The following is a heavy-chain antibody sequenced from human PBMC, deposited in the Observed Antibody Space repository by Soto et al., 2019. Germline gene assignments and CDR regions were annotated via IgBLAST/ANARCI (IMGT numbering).Heavy chain of an antibody. CDR2: LYPGDSDT. CDR1: GYSFTSYW. V-gene: IGHV5-51*01. D-gene: IGHD3-22*01. J-gene: IGHJ5*02. Sequence: PGESLKISCKGSGYSFTSYWIGWVRQMPGKGLEWMGILYPGDSDTRYSPSFQGQVTISADKSISTAYLQWSSLKASDTAMYYCARIYYYDSSGYSDWFDPWGQGTLVTVSS. CDR3: ARIYYYDSSGYSDWFDP.